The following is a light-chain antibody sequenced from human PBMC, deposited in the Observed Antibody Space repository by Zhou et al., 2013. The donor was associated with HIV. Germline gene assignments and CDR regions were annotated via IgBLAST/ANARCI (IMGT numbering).Light chain of an antibody. J-gene: IGKJ2*01. V-gene: IGKV3-11*01. CDR1: QSASSH. CDR2: DAS. CDR3: QQRSNWPPMYT. Sequence: EVVMTQSPVTLSVSPGERATLSCRASQSASSHLAWYQQKPGQAPRLLIYDASNRATGIPARFSGSGSGTDFTLTISSLEPEDFAVYYCQQRSNWPPMYTFGQGTKLEIK.